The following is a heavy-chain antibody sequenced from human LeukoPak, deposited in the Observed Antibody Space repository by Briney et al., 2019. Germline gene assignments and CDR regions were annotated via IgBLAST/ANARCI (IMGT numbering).Heavy chain of an antibody. Sequence: GGTLRLSCAASGFIFSDYGMSWVRQAPGKGLEWVSVISGSGEITYYADSVKGRFTISRDNAKNSLYLQMNSLRAEDTAVYYCARDLGGYSYGSHFDYWGQGTLVTVSS. CDR3: ARDLGGYSYGSHFDY. CDR1: GFIFSDYG. V-gene: IGHV3-23*01. D-gene: IGHD5-18*01. J-gene: IGHJ4*02. CDR2: ISGSGEIT.